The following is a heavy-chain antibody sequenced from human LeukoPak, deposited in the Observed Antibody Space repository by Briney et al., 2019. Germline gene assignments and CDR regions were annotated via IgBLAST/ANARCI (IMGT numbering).Heavy chain of an antibody. CDR1: GGSISTYY. CDR2: IYTSGST. CDR3: ARDSPYYGNFDY. D-gene: IGHD3-10*01. Sequence: SETLSLTCTVSGGSISTYYWNWLRQSPGKGLEWIGRIYTSGSTNYNPSLKSRVTMSVDTSKNQSSLKLSSVTAADTAVYYCARDSPYYGNFDYWGQGTLVTVSS. J-gene: IGHJ4*02. V-gene: IGHV4-4*07.